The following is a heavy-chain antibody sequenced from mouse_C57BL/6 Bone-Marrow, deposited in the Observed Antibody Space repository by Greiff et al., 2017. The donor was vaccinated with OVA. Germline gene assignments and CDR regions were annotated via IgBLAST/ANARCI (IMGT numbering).Heavy chain of an antibody. D-gene: IGHD5-1-1*01. V-gene: IGHV1-81*01. CDR3: ARQPPEIAY. CDR2: IYPRSGNT. J-gene: IGHJ3*01. Sequence: QVQLQHSGAELARPGASVKLSCKASGYTFTSYGISWVKQRTGQGLEWIGEIYPRSGNTYYNEKFKGKATLTADKSSSTAYMELRSLTSEDSAVYFCARQPPEIAYWGQGTLVTVSA. CDR1: GYTFTSYG.